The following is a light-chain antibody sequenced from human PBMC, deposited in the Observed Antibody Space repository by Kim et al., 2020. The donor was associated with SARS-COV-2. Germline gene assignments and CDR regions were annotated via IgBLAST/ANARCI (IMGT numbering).Light chain of an antibody. CDR1: SGSIASSY. J-gene: IGLJ1*01. CDR3: LSYDTTNPLYV. V-gene: IGLV6-57*04. Sequence: KFMLTQPHSVSGSPGKTVTISCTRSSGSIASSYVQWYQQRPGSAPTSVIYEDNQRPSGVPDRFSGSIDSSSNSASLTISGLQTEDEADYYCLSYDTTNPLYVFGTGTKVTVL. CDR2: EDN.